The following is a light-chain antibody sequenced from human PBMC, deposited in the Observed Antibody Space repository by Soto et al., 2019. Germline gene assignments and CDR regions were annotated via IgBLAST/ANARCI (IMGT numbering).Light chain of an antibody. CDR3: SSYGGTNNLL. CDR2: EVH. CDR1: SSDVGGYKY. J-gene: IGLJ2*01. V-gene: IGLV2-8*01. Sequence: QSVLTQPPSASGSPGQSVTISCTGTSSDVGGYKYVSWYQQHPGKAPKLMIFEVHKRPSGVPDRFSGSKSGNTASLTVSGLPAEDEADYYCSSYGGTNNLLFGGGTKLTVL.